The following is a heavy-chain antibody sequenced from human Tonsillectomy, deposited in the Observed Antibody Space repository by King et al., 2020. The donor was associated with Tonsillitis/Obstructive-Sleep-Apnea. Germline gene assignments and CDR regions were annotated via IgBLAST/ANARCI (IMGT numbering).Heavy chain of an antibody. CDR2: IISRSSTI. Sequence: VQLVESGGGLVQPGGSLRLSCAASGFTFSSYSMNWVRQAPGKGLELVAYIISRSSTIYYAAFGKGRFTTSSDNAKKSLHLQMNSLRDEDTAVYYCAAHEGYKDAFDIWGQGTMVTVSS. J-gene: IGHJ3*02. D-gene: IGHD1-1*01. CDR1: GFTFSSYS. CDR3: AAHEGYKDAFDI. V-gene: IGHV3-48*02.